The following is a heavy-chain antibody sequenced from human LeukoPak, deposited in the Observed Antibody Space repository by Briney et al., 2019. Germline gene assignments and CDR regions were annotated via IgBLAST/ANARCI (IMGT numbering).Heavy chain of an antibody. CDR3: ARDRADY. V-gene: IGHV4-59*01. CDR2: IYYSGST. CDR1: GGSISGYY. J-gene: IGHJ4*02. Sequence: SETLSLTCTVSGGSISGYYWSWIRQPPGKGLEWIGYIYYSGSTNYNPSLKSRVTISVDTSKNQFSLKLSSVTAADTAVYYCARDRADYWGQGTLVTVSS.